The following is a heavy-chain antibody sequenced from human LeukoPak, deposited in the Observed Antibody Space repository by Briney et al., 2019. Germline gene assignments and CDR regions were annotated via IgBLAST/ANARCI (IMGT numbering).Heavy chain of an antibody. D-gene: IGHD3-22*01. CDR2: IYHSGST. J-gene: IGHJ3*02. V-gene: IGHV4-38-2*01. CDR3: ARPSYDSSGYEDAFDI. CDR1: GYSISSGYY. Sequence: SSETLSLTCAVSGYSISSGYYWGWIRQPPGKGLEWIGSIYHSGSTYYNPSLKSRVTISVDTSKNQFSLKLSFVTAADTAVYYCARPSYDSSGYEDAFDIWGQGTMVTVSS.